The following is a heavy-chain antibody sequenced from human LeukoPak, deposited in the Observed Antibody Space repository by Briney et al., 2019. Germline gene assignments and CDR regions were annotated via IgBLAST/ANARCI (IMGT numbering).Heavy chain of an antibody. CDR1: GSSISGHY. CDR3: VKCLKTPGAVGYFEY. Sequence: PSETLSLTCSVSGSSISGHYWGWIRQPPGKTLEWIGYFYFGESTNYNPSLKSRVSMSVDTSKNQFSLKLSSVSAAGTAVYYCVKCLKTPGAVGYFEYWGQGSLVTVSS. CDR2: FYFGEST. D-gene: IGHD1-26*01. J-gene: IGHJ4*02. V-gene: IGHV4-59*11.